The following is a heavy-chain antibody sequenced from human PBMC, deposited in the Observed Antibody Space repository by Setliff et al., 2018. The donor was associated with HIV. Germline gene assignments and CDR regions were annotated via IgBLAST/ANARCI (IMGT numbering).Heavy chain of an antibody. V-gene: IGHV1-46*01. J-gene: IGHJ4*02. Sequence: ASVKVSCKASGYTFTSYYMHWVRQAPGQGLEWMGIINPSGGSTNYAQKFQDRVTMTRDTSTTTVYMDLRSLRSEDTAVYYCARGATITYYFDYWGQGTLVTVSS. CDR1: GYTFTSYY. CDR2: INPSGGST. CDR3: ARGATITYYFDY. D-gene: IGHD5-12*01.